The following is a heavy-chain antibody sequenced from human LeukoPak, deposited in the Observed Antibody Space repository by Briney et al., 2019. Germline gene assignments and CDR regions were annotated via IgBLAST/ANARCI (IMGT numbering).Heavy chain of an antibody. V-gene: IGHV1-2*02. D-gene: IGHD3-10*01. CDR1: GYTFTGYY. CDR3: ARVFVTMVRGVIPFDY. CDR2: INPNSGGT. J-gene: IGHJ4*02. Sequence: ASVNVSCTASGYTFTGYYMHWVRQAPGQGLEWMGWINPNSGGTNYAQKFQGRVTMTRDTSISTAYMELSRLRSDDTAVYYCARVFVTMVRGVIPFDYWGQGTLVTVSS.